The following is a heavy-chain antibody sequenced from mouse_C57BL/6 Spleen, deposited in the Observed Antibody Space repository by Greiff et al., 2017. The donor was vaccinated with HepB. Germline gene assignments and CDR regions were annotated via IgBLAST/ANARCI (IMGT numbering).Heavy chain of an antibody. V-gene: IGHV1-80*01. Sequence: VQLQQSGAELVKPGASVKISCKASGYAFSSYWMNWVKQRPGKGLEWIGQIYPGDGDTNYNGKFKGKATLTADKSSCTAYMQLSSLTSEDSAVYFWARDGSSYVSYWYFDVWGTGTTVTVSS. CDR1: GYAFSSYW. CDR2: IYPGDGDT. J-gene: IGHJ1*03. CDR3: ARDGSSYVSYWYFDV. D-gene: IGHD1-1*01.